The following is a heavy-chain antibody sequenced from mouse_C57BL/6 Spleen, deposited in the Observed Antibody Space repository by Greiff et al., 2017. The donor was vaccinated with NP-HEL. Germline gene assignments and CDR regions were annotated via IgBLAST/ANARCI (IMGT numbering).Heavy chain of an antibody. CDR2: IDPNRGGT. CDR1: GYTFTSYW. Sequence: QVQLQQPGAELVKPGASVKLSCKASGYTFTSYWMHWVKQRPGRGLEWIGRIDPNRGGTKYNEKFKSKATLTVDKPSSTAYMQLSSLTSEDSAVYYCARRDYYGNSWFAYWGQGTLVTVSA. V-gene: IGHV1-72*01. CDR3: ARRDYYGNSWFAY. J-gene: IGHJ3*01. D-gene: IGHD2-1*01.